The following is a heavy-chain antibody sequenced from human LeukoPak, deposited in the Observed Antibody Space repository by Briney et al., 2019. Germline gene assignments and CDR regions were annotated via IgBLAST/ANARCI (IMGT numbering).Heavy chain of an antibody. D-gene: IGHD2-21*02. Sequence: PGGSLRLSCAASGFTFRNYAMSWVRQAPGKGLEWVAVISYDGSNKYYADSVKGRFTISRDNSKNTLYLQMNSLRAEDTAVYYCARAGAAAYCGGDCYPGPFDYWGQGTLVTVSS. CDR1: GFTFRNYA. CDR3: ARAGAAAYCGGDCYPGPFDY. V-gene: IGHV3-30-3*01. J-gene: IGHJ4*02. CDR2: ISYDGSNK.